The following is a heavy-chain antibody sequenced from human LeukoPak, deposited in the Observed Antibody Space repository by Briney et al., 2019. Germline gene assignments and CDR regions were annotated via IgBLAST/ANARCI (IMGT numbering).Heavy chain of an antibody. Sequence: ASVKVSCKASGYTFTGYYMHWVRQAPGQGLEWMGWIKPNSGGTNYAQKFQGRVTMTRDTSISTAYMELSRLRSDDTAVYYCARDSSGLEDAFDIWGQGTMVTVSS. J-gene: IGHJ3*02. CDR3: ARDSSGLEDAFDI. V-gene: IGHV1-2*02. D-gene: IGHD6-19*01. CDR2: IKPNSGGT. CDR1: GYTFTGYY.